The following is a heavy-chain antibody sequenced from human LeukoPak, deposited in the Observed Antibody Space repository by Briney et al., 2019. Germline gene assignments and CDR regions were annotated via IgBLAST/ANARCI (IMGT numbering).Heavy chain of an antibody. CDR3: ASLGYLSWIQLWFDY. D-gene: IGHD5-18*01. CDR1: GFALSSHW. Sequence: GGSLRLSCAASGFALSSHWMTWVRQVPGRGLEWVANIKQDGSEKYYEDSVKGRLTISRDNAKNSLYLQMNSLRAEDTAVYYCASLGYLSWIQLWFDYWGQGTLVTVSS. CDR2: IKQDGSEK. J-gene: IGHJ4*02. V-gene: IGHV3-7*01.